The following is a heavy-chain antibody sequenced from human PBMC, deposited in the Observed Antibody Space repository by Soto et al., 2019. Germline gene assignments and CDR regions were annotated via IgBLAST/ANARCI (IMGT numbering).Heavy chain of an antibody. CDR2: IFHSGST. D-gene: IGHD6-13*01. CDR3: ARDRDSRSGAFDI. J-gene: IGHJ3*02. Sequence: QVQLQESGPGLVKPSGTLSLTCAVSSGSISSGNWWSLVRQPPGKGLDWTGEIFHSGSTHYNPSLKSRLTISMDKSKNQFSLRLTSVTAADTAVYSCARDRDSRSGAFDIWGQGTMVTVSS. V-gene: IGHV4-4*02. CDR1: SGSISSGNW.